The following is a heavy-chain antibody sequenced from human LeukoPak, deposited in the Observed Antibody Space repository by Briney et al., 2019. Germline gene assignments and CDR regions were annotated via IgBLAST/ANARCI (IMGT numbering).Heavy chain of an antibody. CDR3: ARGWEQLRAFDI. CDR2: IYYSGST. CDR1: GGSISSYY. V-gene: IGHV4-39*01. J-gene: IGHJ3*02. Sequence: SETLSLTCTVSGGSISSYYWGWIRQPPGKGLGWIGSIYYSGSTYYNPSLKSRVTISVDTSKNQFSLKLSSVTAADTAVYYCARGWEQLRAFDIWGQGTMVTVSS. D-gene: IGHD6-13*01.